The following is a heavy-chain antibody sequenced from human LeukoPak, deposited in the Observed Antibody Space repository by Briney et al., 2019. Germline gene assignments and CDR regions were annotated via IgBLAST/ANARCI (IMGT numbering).Heavy chain of an antibody. CDR2: INHSGST. Sequence: SETLSITCAVYGGSFSVYYWSWIRQPPGKGLEWIGEINHSGSTNYNPSFKSRVTISVDTSKNQFSLKLSSVTAADTAVYYCAISYDSSGYGNYWGQGTLVTVSS. J-gene: IGHJ4*02. CDR3: AISYDSSGYGNY. V-gene: IGHV4-34*01. D-gene: IGHD3-22*01. CDR1: GGSFSVYY.